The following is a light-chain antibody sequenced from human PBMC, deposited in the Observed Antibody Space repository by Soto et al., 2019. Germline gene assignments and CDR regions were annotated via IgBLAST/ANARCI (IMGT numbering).Light chain of an antibody. V-gene: IGKV3-15*01. Sequence: ETMMTQSPDTLSVSIGERATLSCRASQSLRSSLAWYQQKPGQAPRLLIYDASPRETGIPAKFSGSGAGTECTRTISGLQSEDVAVDYCQQYNNWPQTFGQGTKV. CDR2: DAS. CDR3: QQYNNWPQT. J-gene: IGKJ1*01. CDR1: QSLRSS.